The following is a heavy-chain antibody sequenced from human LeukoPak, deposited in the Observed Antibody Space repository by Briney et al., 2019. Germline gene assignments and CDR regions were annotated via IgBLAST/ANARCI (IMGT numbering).Heavy chain of an antibody. CDR2: IYPGDSDT. Sequence: HGESLKISSKGSGXSFTSYWIGWVRQMPGKGLEWMGIIYPGDSDTRYSPSFQGQVTISADKSISTAYLQWSSLKASDTAMYYCARLVVVAATCWFDPWGQGTLVTVSS. D-gene: IGHD2-15*01. CDR1: GXSFTSYW. J-gene: IGHJ5*02. V-gene: IGHV5-51*01. CDR3: ARLVVVAATCWFDP.